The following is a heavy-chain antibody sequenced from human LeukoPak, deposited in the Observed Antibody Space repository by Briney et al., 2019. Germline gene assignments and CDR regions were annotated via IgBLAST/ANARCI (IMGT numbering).Heavy chain of an antibody. V-gene: IGHV1-18*01. CDR2: ISPYNGDT. J-gene: IGHJ4*02. CDR3: ARGGLSGIYGIDY. D-gene: IGHD1-26*01. CDR1: GYTFNTYG. Sequence: ASVKLSCKASGYTFNTYGVTWVRQVPGQGFEWMGWISPYNGDTNYAQKFQGRVTMTTDTLTSTVFMELRSLRSDDTAVYFCARGGLSGIYGIDYWGQGTLVTVSS.